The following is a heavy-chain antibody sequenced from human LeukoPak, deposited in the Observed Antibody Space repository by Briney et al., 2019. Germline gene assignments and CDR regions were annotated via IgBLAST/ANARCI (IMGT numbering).Heavy chain of an antibody. CDR2: ISSSSSYI. J-gene: IGHJ6*02. D-gene: IGHD6-25*01. V-gene: IGHV3-21*01. CDR1: GLIVSDNY. Sequence: PGGSLRLSCAASGLIVSDNYMSWVRQAPGKGLEWVSSISSSSSYIYYADSVKGRFTISRDNAKNSLYLQMNSLRAEDTAVYYCARAERIAAFIVYYSGMDVWGQGTTVTAS. CDR3: ARAERIAAFIVYYSGMDV.